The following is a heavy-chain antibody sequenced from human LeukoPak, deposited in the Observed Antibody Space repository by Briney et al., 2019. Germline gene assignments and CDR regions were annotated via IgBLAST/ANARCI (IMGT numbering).Heavy chain of an antibody. Sequence: TLSLTCTVSGGTISSDGFYWIWMPQPPGEGLEWIGYIYYSESTYYNPSLRSRATIQVDTSKNPVSLKLSSVTAADTAVYYCARSRLCLRDALNIWGQETMVTVSS. V-gene: IGHV4-31*03. CDR1: GGTISSDGFY. CDR3: ARSRLCLRDALNI. D-gene: IGHD5/OR15-5a*01. CDR2: IYYSEST. J-gene: IGHJ3*02.